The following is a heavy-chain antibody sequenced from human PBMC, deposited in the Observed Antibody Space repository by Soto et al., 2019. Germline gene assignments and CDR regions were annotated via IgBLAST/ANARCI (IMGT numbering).Heavy chain of an antibody. Sequence: LSLTCTVSGGSISSGGYYWSWIRQHPGKGLEWIGYIYYSGSTYYNPSLKSRVTISVDTSKNQFSLKLSSVTAADTAVYYCASGYSYGYLSTRLDPSVFDYWGQGTLVTVSS. CDR1: GGSISSGGYY. D-gene: IGHD5-18*01. CDR3: ASGYSYGYLSTRLDPSVFDY. CDR2: IYYSGST. J-gene: IGHJ4*02. V-gene: IGHV4-31*03.